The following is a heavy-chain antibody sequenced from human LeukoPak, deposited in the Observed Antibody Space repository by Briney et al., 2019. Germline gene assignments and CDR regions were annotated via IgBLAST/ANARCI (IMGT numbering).Heavy chain of an antibody. CDR1: GGSISSGSYY. D-gene: IGHD3-3*01. CDR2: IYTSGST. J-gene: IGHJ6*03. CDR3: ARGNLDFWNSKYYYYYMDV. V-gene: IGHV4-61*02. Sequence: SETLSLTCTVSGGSISSGSYYWSWIRQPAGKGLEWIGRIYTSGSTNYNPSLKSRVTISVDTSKNQFSLKLSSVTAADTAVYYCARGNLDFWNSKYYYYYMDVWGKGTTVTVSS.